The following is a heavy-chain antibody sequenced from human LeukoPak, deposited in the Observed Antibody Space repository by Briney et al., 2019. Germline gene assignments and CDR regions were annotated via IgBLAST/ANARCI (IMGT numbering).Heavy chain of an antibody. CDR3: ASSRYSSSHFDY. CDR1: GASISSDSYY. J-gene: IGHJ4*02. Sequence: PSQTLSLTCSVSGASISSDSYYWSWIRQPVGKGLEWIGRIYTSGSTNYNPSLKSRVTISVDTSKNQFSLKLNSVTAADTAVYYCASSRYSSSHFDYWGQGTLVTVSS. CDR2: IYTSGST. D-gene: IGHD6-6*01. V-gene: IGHV4-61*02.